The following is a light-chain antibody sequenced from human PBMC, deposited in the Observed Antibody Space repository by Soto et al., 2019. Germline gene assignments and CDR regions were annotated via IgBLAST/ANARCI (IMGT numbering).Light chain of an antibody. CDR1: QGLVHSDGNTY. J-gene: IGKJ3*01. CDR3: MQGTHWPPT. Sequence: DVVMTQSPLSLPVTLGQPASISCRSSQGLVHSDGNTYLNWFQQRPGQSPRRLIYRASDRDSGGPDRFSGSGSGTDFILIISRVEAEDVGVYYCMQGTHWPPTFGPGTRVDIK. CDR2: RAS. V-gene: IGKV2-30*02.